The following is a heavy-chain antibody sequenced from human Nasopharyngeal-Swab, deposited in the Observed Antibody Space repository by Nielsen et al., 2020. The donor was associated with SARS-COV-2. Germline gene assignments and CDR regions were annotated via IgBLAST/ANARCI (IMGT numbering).Heavy chain of an antibody. Sequence: ASVKVSCKASGYTFTNHYMHWVRQAPGQGLEWVGRINPNTGGTNYAQKFQGRVTMTTDTSISTACMEVSSLRSDDTAVYYCAREISRTTSWFDPWGQGTLVTVSS. D-gene: IGHD1-7*01. CDR1: GYTFTNHY. CDR2: INPNTGGT. J-gene: IGHJ5*02. V-gene: IGHV1-2*06. CDR3: AREISRTTSWFDP.